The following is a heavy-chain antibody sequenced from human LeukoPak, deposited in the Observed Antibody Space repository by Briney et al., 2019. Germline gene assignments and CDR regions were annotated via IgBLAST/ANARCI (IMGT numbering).Heavy chain of an antibody. V-gene: IGHV3-53*01. Sequence: PGGSLRLSCAASGFTVSNNYMNWVRQAPGKGLEWVSVMYSGGTTYYADSVKGRFSISRDKSKNTVFLQMSSLKAEDTAVYYCARGSLFRHFDYWGQGTLVTVSS. J-gene: IGHJ4*02. CDR2: MYSGGTT. CDR3: ARGSLFRHFDY. CDR1: GFTVSNNY. D-gene: IGHD3-3*01.